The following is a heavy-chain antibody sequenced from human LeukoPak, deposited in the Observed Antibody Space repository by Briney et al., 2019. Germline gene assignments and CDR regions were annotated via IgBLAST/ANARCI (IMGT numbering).Heavy chain of an antibody. V-gene: IGHV4-59*01. J-gene: IGHJ4*02. CDR3: ARGVFGTMVRGVIRSPDRYFDY. Sequence: PSETLSLTCTVSGGSISSYYWSWIRHPPGKGLEWLVYIYYSGSTKHNTSLKSRITISVDTSKNQFSLKLSSVTAADTAVYYCARGVFGTMVRGVIRSPDRYFDYWGQGTLVTVSS. CDR2: IYYSGST. D-gene: IGHD3-10*01. CDR1: GGSISSYY.